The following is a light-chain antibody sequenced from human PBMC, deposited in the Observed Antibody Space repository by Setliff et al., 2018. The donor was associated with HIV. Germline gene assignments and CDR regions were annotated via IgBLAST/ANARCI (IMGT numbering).Light chain of an antibody. CDR2: EVT. V-gene: IGLV2-23*02. CDR1: SSDVGNFNL. Sequence: QSVLTQPASVSGSPGQSITISCTGTSSDVGNFNLVSWYQQHPGKAPRLMIYEVTKRPSGISNRFSGSKSGNTASLTISGLQAEDEADYYCCSFIRSNTVYGLGTGTKVTV. CDR3: CSFIRSNTVYG. J-gene: IGLJ1*01.